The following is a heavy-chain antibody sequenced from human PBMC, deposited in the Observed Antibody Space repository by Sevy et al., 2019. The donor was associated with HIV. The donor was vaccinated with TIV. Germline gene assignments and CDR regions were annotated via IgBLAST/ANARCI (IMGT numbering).Heavy chain of an antibody. Sequence: GGSLRLSCAASGFTVSSNYMSWVRQAPGKGLEWVSVIYSGGSTYYADSVNGRFTISRDNSKNTLYLQMNSLRAEDTAVYYCARAAMAHFDYWGQGTLVTVSS. J-gene: IGHJ4*02. CDR2: IYSGGST. D-gene: IGHD5-18*01. CDR1: GFTVSSNY. V-gene: IGHV3-66*01. CDR3: ARAAMAHFDY.